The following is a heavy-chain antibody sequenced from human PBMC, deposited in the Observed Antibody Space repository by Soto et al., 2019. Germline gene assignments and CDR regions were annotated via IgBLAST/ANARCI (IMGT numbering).Heavy chain of an antibody. CDR2: ISGSGIST. J-gene: IGHJ6*02. V-gene: IGHV3-23*01. CDR1: GFTFRSYA. Sequence: PGGSLRLSCAASGFTFRSYAMSWVRQAPGKGLEWVSGISGSGISTHYADSVKGRFTVSRDNSKNTLYLQMNSLRAEDTALYYCASGIVGATTYGMDVWGQGTTVTVSS. D-gene: IGHD1-26*01. CDR3: ASGIVGATTYGMDV.